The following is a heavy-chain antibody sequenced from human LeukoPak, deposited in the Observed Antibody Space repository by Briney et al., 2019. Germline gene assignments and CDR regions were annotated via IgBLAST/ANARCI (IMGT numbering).Heavy chain of an antibody. J-gene: IGHJ4*02. CDR2: ISSSGSTI. CDR3: AKDQEPYCGGDCYSDY. CDR1: GFTFSSYE. V-gene: IGHV3-48*03. D-gene: IGHD2-21*02. Sequence: GGSLRLSCAASGFTFSSYEMNWVRQAPGKGLEWVSYISSSGSTIYYADSVKGRFTISRDNSKNTLYLQMNSLRAEDTAVYYCAKDQEPYCGGDCYSDYWGQGTLVTVSS.